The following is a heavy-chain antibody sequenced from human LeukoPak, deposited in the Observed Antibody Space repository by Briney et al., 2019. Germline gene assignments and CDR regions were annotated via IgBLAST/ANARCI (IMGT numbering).Heavy chain of an antibody. CDR3: ARDPHIAAFDY. V-gene: IGHV4-39*07. J-gene: IGHJ4*02. CDR2: IYYSGST. D-gene: IGHD6-25*01. CDR1: GGSISSSSYY. Sequence: SETLSLTCAVSGGSISSSSYYWGWIRQPPGKGLEWIGSIYYSGSTYYNPSLKSRVTISVDTSKNQFSLKLSSVTAADTAVYYCARDPHIAAFDYWGQGTLVTVSS.